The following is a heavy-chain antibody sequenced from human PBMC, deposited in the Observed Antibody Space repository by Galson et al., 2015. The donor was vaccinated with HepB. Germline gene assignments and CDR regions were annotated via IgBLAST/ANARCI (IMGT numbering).Heavy chain of an antibody. CDR3: ANEYSNTWYLGY. V-gene: IGHV3-30*04. CDR2: TSYDGSSK. J-gene: IGHJ4*02. Sequence: SLRLSCAASGFTFSSYAMHWVRQAPGKGLEWVAVTSYDGSSKYYPDSVKGRFTISRDNSKNTLYLQMNSLRAEDTAVYYCANEYSNTWYLGYWGPGTLVPVSS. CDR1: GFTFSSYA. D-gene: IGHD6-13*01.